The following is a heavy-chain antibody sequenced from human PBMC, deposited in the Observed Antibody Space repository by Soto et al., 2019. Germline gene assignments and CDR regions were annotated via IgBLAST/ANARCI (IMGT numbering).Heavy chain of an antibody. CDR1: GLTFSSYS. J-gene: IGHJ4*02. Sequence: GSLRLSCAASGLTFSSYSMNWVRQAPGKGLEWVSSISSSSSYIYYADSVKGRFTIYRDNAKKSLYLQMNSLRVEDTAVYYCARGPTTVTDFDYWGQGTLVTVSS. D-gene: IGHD4-17*01. V-gene: IGHV3-21*01. CDR2: ISSSSSYI. CDR3: ARGPTTVTDFDY.